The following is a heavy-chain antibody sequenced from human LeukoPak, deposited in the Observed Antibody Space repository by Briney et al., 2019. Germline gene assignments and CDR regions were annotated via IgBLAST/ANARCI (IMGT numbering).Heavy chain of an antibody. V-gene: IGHV4-39*07. D-gene: IGHD6-19*01. CDR3: ARNFSSGWFDY. CDR2: IYYSGST. Sequence: SETLSLICTVSGGSISSSNYYWGWIRQPPGKGLEWTGSIYYSGSTSYNPSLKSRVTISVDTSKNQFSLKVSSVTAADTAVYYCARNFSSGWFDYWGQGTLVTVSS. J-gene: IGHJ4*02. CDR1: GGSISSSNYY.